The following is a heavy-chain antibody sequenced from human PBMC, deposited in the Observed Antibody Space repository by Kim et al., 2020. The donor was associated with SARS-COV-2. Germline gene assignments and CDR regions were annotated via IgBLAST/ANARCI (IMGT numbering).Heavy chain of an antibody. CDR1: GFTFSSYG. D-gene: IGHD2-21*02. J-gene: IGHJ4*02. V-gene: IGHV3-30*18. CDR2: ISYDGSNK. Sequence: GGSLRLSCAASGFTFSSYGMHWVRQAPGKGLEWVAVISYDGSNKYYADSVKGRFTISRDNSKNTLYLQMNSLRAEDTAVYYCAKDPCGGDCYSFDYWGQG. CDR3: AKDPCGGDCYSFDY.